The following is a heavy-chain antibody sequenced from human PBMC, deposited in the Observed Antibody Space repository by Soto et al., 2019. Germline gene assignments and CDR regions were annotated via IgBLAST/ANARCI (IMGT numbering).Heavy chain of an antibody. Sequence: GGSLRLSCAASGFTFGGSAMHWVRQASGKGLEWVGHIRSKTNSYATAYAESVKGRFTISRDDSMNTAYLQMNSLKTEDTAVYFCTRQTDAVQWLVVPTDYNFDYWGQGTLVTRLL. CDR2: IRSKTNSYAT. CDR1: GFTFGGSA. J-gene: IGHJ4*02. V-gene: IGHV3-73*01. CDR3: TRQTDAVQWLVVPTDYNFDY. D-gene: IGHD6-19*01.